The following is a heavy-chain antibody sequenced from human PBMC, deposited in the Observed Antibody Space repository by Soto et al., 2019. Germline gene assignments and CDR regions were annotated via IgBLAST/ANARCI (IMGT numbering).Heavy chain of an antibody. D-gene: IGHD3-10*01. J-gene: IGHJ6*02. CDR3: ARGAITMVRGVTKSYGMAA. CDR2: INHSGST. V-gene: IGHV4-34*01. Sequence: QVQLQQWGAGLLKPSETLSLTCAVYGGSFSGYYWSWIRQPPGKGLEWIGEINHSGSTNYNPSLKGRVTISVDPSKNQFSLKLSSVTAADTAVYYCARGAITMVRGVTKSYGMAAWGQGTTVTVSS. CDR1: GGSFSGYY.